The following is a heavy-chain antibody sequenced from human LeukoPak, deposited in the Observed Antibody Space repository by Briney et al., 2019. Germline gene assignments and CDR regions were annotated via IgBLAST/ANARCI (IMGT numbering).Heavy chain of an antibody. D-gene: IGHD6-6*01. CDR1: GDSISSYY. CDR2: IYTSGGT. CDR3: ARLTRLSTSPDRYYLDY. Sequence: SETLSLTCTVSGDSISSYYWSWIRQPPGKGLEWIGYIYTSGGTNYIPSLKGRVTISIDTSKNQFSLKLSSVTAADSTVYYCARLTRLSTSPDRYYLDYWGQGTLVTVSS. J-gene: IGHJ4*02. V-gene: IGHV4-4*09.